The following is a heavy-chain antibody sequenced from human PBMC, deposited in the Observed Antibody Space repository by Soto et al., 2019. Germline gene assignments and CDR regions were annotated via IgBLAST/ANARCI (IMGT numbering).Heavy chain of an antibody. J-gene: IGHJ5*02. V-gene: IGHV3-7*05. CDR3: ARVDISSWYFGVFWFDP. D-gene: IGHD6-13*01. Sequence: EVQLVESGGGLVQPGGSLRLSCAASGFTFSSYWMSWVRQAPGKGLEWVANIKQDGSEKYYVDSVKGRFTISRDNAKNSLYLQMNSLRAEDTAVYYCARVDISSWYFGVFWFDPWCQGTLVTVSS. CDR2: IKQDGSEK. CDR1: GFTFSSYW.